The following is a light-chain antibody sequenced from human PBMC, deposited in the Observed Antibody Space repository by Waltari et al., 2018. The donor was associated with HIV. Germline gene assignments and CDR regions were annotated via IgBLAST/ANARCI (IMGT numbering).Light chain of an antibody. CDR1: QGIGRW. CDR3: QEYNSIAGYT. Sequence: DIQMTQSPSTLSASVGDRVTITGRDSQGIGRWLAWYQQKPGRAPKLLIYKASSLERGVPSRFSGSGSGTEFTLSISSLQPDGFATYYCQEYNSIAGYTYGQGTKLEVK. V-gene: IGKV1-5*03. J-gene: IGKJ2*01. CDR2: KAS.